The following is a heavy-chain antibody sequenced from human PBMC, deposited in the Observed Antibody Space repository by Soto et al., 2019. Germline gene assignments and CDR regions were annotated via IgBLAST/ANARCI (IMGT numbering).Heavy chain of an antibody. J-gene: IGHJ3*02. Sequence: PGESLKISCKGSGYSFSGYWIGWVRQVPGKGLEWMGFIYPGDSDIRYSPSFQGQVTISADKSISTAYLQWSSLKASDTAVYYCARLPSIFGVVLDAFDIWGQGTMVTVSS. D-gene: IGHD3-3*01. CDR1: GYSFSGYW. CDR2: IYPGDSDI. CDR3: ARLPSIFGVVLDAFDI. V-gene: IGHV5-51*01.